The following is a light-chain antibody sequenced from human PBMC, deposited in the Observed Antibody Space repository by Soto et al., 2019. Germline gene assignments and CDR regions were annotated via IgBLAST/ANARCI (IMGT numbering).Light chain of an antibody. CDR3: CSYADTYTWL. J-gene: IGLJ2*01. CDR1: ASDVGAYNY. CDR2: DVK. V-gene: IGLV2-11*01. Sequence: QSVLTQPRSVSGSPGQSVTRSCTGTASDVGAYNYVSWYQQHPGKAPKVMIYDVKKRPSGVPDRFSGSKFANTASLTISGLQAEDEADYYCCSYADTYTWLFGGGTKVTVL.